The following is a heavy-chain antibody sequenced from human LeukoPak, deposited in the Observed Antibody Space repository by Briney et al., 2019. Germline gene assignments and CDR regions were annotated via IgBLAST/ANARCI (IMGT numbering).Heavy chain of an antibody. V-gene: IGHV1-3*01. CDR2: INAGNGNT. CDR3: ARGWYYYGSGSPNWFDP. CDR1: GYTFTSYA. Sequence: ASVKVSCKASGYTFTSYAMHWVRQAPGQRLEWMGWINAGNGNTKYSQKFQGRVTITRDTSASTAYMELSSLRSEDTAVYYCARGWYYYGSGSPNWFDPWGQGTLVTVSS. D-gene: IGHD3-10*01. J-gene: IGHJ5*02.